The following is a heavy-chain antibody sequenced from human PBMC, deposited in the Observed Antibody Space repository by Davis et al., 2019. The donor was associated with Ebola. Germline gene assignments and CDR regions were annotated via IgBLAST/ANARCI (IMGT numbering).Heavy chain of an antibody. D-gene: IGHD1-1*01. Sequence: AASVKVSCKASGYTFSNYAINWVRQATGQGLEWMGWMNPNSGDTGYAQKFQGRVTMTRNTSISTAYMELSSLRSEDTAVYYCAREGTGDRFIYYYGMDVWGQGTTVTVSS. CDR1: GYTFSNYA. J-gene: IGHJ6*02. V-gene: IGHV1-8*01. CDR3: AREGTGDRFIYYYGMDV. CDR2: MNPNSGDT.